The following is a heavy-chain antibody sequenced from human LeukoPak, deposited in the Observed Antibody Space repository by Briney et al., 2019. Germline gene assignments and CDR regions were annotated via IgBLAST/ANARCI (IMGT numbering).Heavy chain of an antibody. D-gene: IGHD2-15*01. J-gene: IGHJ4*02. V-gene: IGHV3-74*01. Sequence: PGGSLRLSCAASGFTFSSHWMHWVRQVSGKALVWVSRINNDGSSETYADSVEGRFTISRDNAKNSLYLQMNSLRAEDTAVYYCAREGPRWPPTQGPYFDYWGQGTLVTVSS. CDR1: GFTFSSHW. CDR3: AREGPRWPPTQGPYFDY. CDR2: INNDGSSE.